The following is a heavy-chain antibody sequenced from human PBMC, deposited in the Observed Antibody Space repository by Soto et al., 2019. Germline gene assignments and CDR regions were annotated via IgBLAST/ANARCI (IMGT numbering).Heavy chain of an antibody. CDR1: GFTFSAYV. Sequence: QVQLVESGGGVVQPGTSLRVSCGASGFTFSAYVMHWVRQAPGKGLEWVAAISYDGNSEYYAASVKGRFTVSRDNSKNSLFPQLNTLRVEDTAGSYWASGLIQDVEYWGQGALVTVS. J-gene: IGHJ4*02. CDR3: ASGLIQDVEY. V-gene: IGHV3-30*14. D-gene: IGHD3-16*01. CDR2: ISYDGNSE.